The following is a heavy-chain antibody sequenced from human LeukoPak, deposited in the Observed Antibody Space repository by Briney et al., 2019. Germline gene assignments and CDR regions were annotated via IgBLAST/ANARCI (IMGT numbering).Heavy chain of an antibody. CDR3: ARETGYSSSPFNY. CDR2: IIPIFGTA. D-gene: IGHD6-13*01. V-gene: IGHV1-69*01. Sequence: SVKVSCKASGGTFSSYAISWVRQAPGQGLEWMGGIIPIFGTANYAQKFQGRVAITAGESTSTAYMELSSLRSEDTAVYYCARETGYSSSPFNYWGQGTLVTVSS. J-gene: IGHJ4*02. CDR1: GGTFSSYA.